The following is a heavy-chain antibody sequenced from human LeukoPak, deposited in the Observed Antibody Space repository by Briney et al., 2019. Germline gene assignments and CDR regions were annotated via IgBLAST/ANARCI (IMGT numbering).Heavy chain of an antibody. D-gene: IGHD6-19*01. J-gene: IGHJ4*02. V-gene: IGHV3-30*02. CDR1: GFTFSSYG. CDR2: IRYDGSNK. CDR3: AKRIAVASSGNY. Sequence: GGSLRLSCAASGFTFSSYGMHWVRQAPGKGLEWVAFIRYDGSNKYYADSVKGRFTISRDNSKNTLYLQMNSLRAEDTAVYYCAKRIAVASSGNYWGQGTLVTVSS.